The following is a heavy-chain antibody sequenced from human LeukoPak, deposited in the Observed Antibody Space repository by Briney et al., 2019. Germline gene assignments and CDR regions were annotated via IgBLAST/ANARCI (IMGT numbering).Heavy chain of an antibody. CDR2: VYSGGST. J-gene: IGHJ4*02. D-gene: IGHD5-18*01. CDR3: ASGYSYGCFDY. CDR1: GFTVSNNY. V-gene: IGHV3-53*04. Sequence: PGGSLRLSCAASGFTVSNNYMSWVRQAPGKGLEWVSVVYSGGSTYYADSVKGRFTISRHNSKNTLYLQMNSLRAEDTAVYYCASGYSYGCFDYWGQGTLVTVSS.